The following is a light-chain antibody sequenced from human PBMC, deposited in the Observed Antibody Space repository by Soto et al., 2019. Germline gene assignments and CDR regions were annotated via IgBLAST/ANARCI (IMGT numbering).Light chain of an antibody. CDR3: QQYNSFLGIT. CDR1: QSFSTW. J-gene: IGKJ4*01. Sequence: DIQMTQSPPTLSASIGDRVTITCRASQSFSTWLAWYQQKPGKPPKVLIFDTSTLESGVPSRFSGSGSGTEFTLTISSLQPDDFATYYCQQYNSFLGITFGGGTKVEIK. CDR2: DTS. V-gene: IGKV1-5*01.